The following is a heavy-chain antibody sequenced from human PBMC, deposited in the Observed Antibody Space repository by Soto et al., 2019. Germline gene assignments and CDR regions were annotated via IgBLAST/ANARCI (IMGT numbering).Heavy chain of an antibody. V-gene: IGHV3-48*02. D-gene: IGHD6-19*01. CDR2: ISSGSTTI. Sequence: EVQLVESGGDLVQPGGSLRLSCAASGFTFSHYSMNWVRQAPGKGLEWVSYISSGSTTIYYADSVKGRFTISRDNAKNSVYLQMNSLRDEDTAVYYCAKLVGWYGIWNWYFDLWGRGTLVTVSS. CDR1: GFTFSHYS. J-gene: IGHJ2*01. CDR3: AKLVGWYGIWNWYFDL.